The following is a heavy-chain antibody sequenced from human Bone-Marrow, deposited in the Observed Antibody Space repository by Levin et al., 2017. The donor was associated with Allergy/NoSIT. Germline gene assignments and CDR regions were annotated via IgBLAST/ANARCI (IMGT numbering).Heavy chain of an antibody. V-gene: IGHV5-51*01. CDR1: GYTFSNHW. D-gene: IGHD3-3*01. Sequence: ASVKVSCKGSGYTFSNHWIGWVRQVPGEGLEWMGVVYPTDSSATYGPSFQGQVTMSVDKSISTAFLQWSSLQASDTAIYYCARGNYDFWSGNYHSFDYWGQGTLVTVSS. J-gene: IGHJ4*02. CDR2: VYPTDSSA. CDR3: ARGNYDFWSGNYHSFDY.